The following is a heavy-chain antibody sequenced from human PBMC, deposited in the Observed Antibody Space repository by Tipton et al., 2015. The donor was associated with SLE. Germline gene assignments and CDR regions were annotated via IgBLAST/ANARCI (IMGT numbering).Heavy chain of an antibody. CDR2: IYTSGST. V-gene: IGHV4-61*09. CDR1: GGSISSGSYY. CDR3: ASKPSYYYYYGMDV. J-gene: IGHJ6*02. Sequence: TLSLTCTVSGGSISSGSYYWSWIRPPAGKGLEWIGYIYTSGSTNYNPSLKSRVTISVDTSKNQFSLKLSSVTAADTAVYYCASKPSYYYYYGMDVWGQGTTVTVSS.